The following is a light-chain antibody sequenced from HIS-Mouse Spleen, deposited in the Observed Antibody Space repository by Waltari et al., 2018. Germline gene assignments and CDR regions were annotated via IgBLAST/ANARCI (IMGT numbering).Light chain of an antibody. J-gene: IGKJ3*01. CDR1: QDISNY. V-gene: IGKV1-33*01. CDR2: DAS. Sequence: IQMTQSQSSLSASVGDRVTITCQASQDISNYLNWYQQKPGKAPKPLIYDASNLETGVPSRFSGSGSGTDFTFTISSLQPEDIATYYCQQYDNLPFTFGPGTKVDIK. CDR3: QQYDNLPFT.